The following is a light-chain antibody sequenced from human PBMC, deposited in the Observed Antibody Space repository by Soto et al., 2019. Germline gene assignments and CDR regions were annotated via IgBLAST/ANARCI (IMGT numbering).Light chain of an antibody. CDR2: AAV. Sequence: DIQMTQSPFSLSASVGDRVTITCRASQSISSYLNWYQQRPGKPPKLLISAAVSFQSGITSRFSAYGSGTDFSLTISSLQPDNFAPYYCVHTYRSPTWMFGKGTK. J-gene: IGKJ1*01. V-gene: IGKV1-39*01. CDR1: QSISSY. CDR3: VHTYRSPTWM.